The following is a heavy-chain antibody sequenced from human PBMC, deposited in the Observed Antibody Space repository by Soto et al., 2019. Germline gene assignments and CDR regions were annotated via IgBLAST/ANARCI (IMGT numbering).Heavy chain of an antibody. CDR3: ARHTCAYCKYRNWFDP. D-gene: IGHD1-1*01. CDR2: IYYSGST. V-gene: IGHV4-31*03. CDR1: GDSISSTDYY. Sequence: SETLSLTCTVSGDSISSTDYYWSWVRQHPGKGLEWIGYIYYSGSTNYNPSLKSRVTISVDTSKNQFSLKLSSVTAADTAVYYCARHTCAYCKYRNWFDPWGQGTLVTVSS. J-gene: IGHJ5*02.